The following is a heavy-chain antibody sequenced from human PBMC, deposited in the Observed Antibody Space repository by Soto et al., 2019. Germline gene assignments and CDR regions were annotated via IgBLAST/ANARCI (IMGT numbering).Heavy chain of an antibody. Sequence: EVQLLESGGGLVQPGGSLRLSCAASGFTFSSYAMSWVRQTPGKGLEWVSGISGGGGNTYYADSVTGRCTISRDNYRKKLYWQRTSRGAPDTSIYYCAKDRGAGGRFRGMAVPAIPSWGQGTLVTVSS. CDR1: GFTFSSYA. J-gene: IGHJ4*02. CDR3: AKDRGAGGRFRGMAVPAIPS. CDR2: ISGGGGNT. V-gene: IGHV3-23*01. D-gene: IGHD6-19*01.